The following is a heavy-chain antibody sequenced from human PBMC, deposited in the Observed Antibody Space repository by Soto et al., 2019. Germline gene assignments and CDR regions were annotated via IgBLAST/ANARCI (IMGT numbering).Heavy chain of an antibody. CDR1: GGSISSYY. J-gene: IGHJ6*02. CDR3: ARGMDRSYYYYGMDV. D-gene: IGHD1-20*01. Sequence: SETLSLTCTVSGGSISSYYWSWIRQPPGKGLEWIGYIYYSGSTNYNPSLKSRVTISVDTSKNQFSLKLSSVTAADTAVYYCARGMDRSYYYYGMDVWGQGTTVTVSS. CDR2: IYYSGST. V-gene: IGHV4-59*08.